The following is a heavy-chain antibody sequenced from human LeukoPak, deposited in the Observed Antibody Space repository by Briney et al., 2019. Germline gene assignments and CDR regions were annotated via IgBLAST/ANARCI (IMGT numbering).Heavy chain of an antibody. V-gene: IGHV3-48*03. CDR2: ISSSGSTI. D-gene: IGHD4-23*01. CDR3: ARDYGGSSPFDY. Sequence: GGSLRLSCAASGFTFSSYERNWVRQAPGKGLEWVSYISSSGSTIYYADSVKGRFTISRDNAKNSLYLQMNSLRAEDTAVYYCARDYGGSSPFDYWGQGTLVTVSS. CDR1: GFTFSSYE. J-gene: IGHJ4*02.